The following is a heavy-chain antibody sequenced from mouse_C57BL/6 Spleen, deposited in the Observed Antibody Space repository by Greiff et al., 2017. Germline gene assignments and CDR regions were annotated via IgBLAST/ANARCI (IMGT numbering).Heavy chain of an antibody. D-gene: IGHD1-1*01. CDR2: IDPENGDT. CDR3: TTTFYYYGSSTGFAY. J-gene: IGHJ3*01. Sequence: VQLQQSGAELVRPGASVKLSCTASGFNIKDDYMHWVKQRPEQGLEWIGWIDPENGDTEYASKFQGKATITADTSSNTAYLQLSSLTSEDTAVYYCTTTFYYYGSSTGFAYWGQGTLVTVSA. V-gene: IGHV14-4*01. CDR1: GFNIKDDY.